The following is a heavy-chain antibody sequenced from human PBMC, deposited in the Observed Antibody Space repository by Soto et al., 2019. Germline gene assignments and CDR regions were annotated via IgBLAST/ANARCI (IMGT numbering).Heavy chain of an antibody. CDR2: IYYSGST. J-gene: IGHJ4*02. Sequence: QVQLQESGPGLVKPSQTLSLTCTVSGGSISSGGYYWSWIRQHPGKGLEWIGYIYYSGSTYYNPSLKSRVTISVDTSKNQFSLKLSSVTAADTAVYYCAGTRAGRHSSSWYVDYLGQGTLVTVSS. CDR1: GGSISSGGYY. V-gene: IGHV4-31*03. D-gene: IGHD6-13*01. CDR3: AGTRAGRHSSSWYVDY.